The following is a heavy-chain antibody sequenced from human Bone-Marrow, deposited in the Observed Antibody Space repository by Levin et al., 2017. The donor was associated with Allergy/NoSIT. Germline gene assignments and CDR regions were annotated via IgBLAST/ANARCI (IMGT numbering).Heavy chain of an antibody. J-gene: IGHJ4*02. CDR1: GFSFSIYG. CDR2: IWHDGSQR. D-gene: IGHD6-13*01. Sequence: PGGSLRLSCAASGFSFSIYGMHWVRQAPGKGLEWVAVIWHDGSQRYYAESVKGRFTISRDNSKNTLYLHMNSLRAEDTAIYYCATEIRGRWYYFENWGQGTLVTVSS. V-gene: IGHV3-33*01. CDR3: ATEIRGRWYYFEN.